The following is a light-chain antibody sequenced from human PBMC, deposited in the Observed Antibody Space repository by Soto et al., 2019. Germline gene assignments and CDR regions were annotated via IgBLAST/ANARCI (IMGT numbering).Light chain of an antibody. Sequence: QSALTQSPSASGSPGQSVPISCTGTSSDIGCYNSVSWYQQHPGKAPKVMIYDVTKRPSGVPDRFSGSKSGNTASLTVSALQAEDEAEYYCSSYTDRKQLGFGTGTKLTV. J-gene: IGLJ1*01. V-gene: IGLV2-8*01. CDR1: SSDIGCYNS. CDR3: SSYTDRKQLG. CDR2: DVT.